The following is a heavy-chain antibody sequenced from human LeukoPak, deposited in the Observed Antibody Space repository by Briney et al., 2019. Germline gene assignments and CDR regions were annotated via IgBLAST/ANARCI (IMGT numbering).Heavy chain of an antibody. J-gene: IGHJ4*02. Sequence: TGGSLRLSCAASGFTFSDYSMNWGRQAPGKGLEWVSYIGIDSGNTNYADSVKGRFTISGDKAKNSLYLQMNSLRVEDTAVYYCARDYKYAFDNWGQGTLVTVSS. V-gene: IGHV3-48*01. CDR3: ARDYKYAFDN. CDR1: GFTFSDYS. D-gene: IGHD5-24*01. CDR2: IGIDSGNT.